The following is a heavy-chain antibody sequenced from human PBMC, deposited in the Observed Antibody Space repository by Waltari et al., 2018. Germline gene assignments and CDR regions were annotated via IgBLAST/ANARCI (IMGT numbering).Heavy chain of an antibody. D-gene: IGHD5-12*01. Sequence: QVQLQESGPGLVKPSETLSLTCTVSGGSISSYYWSWIRKPPGKGLEWIGYIYYSGSTNYNPSLKSRVTISVDTSKNPFSLKLSSVTAADTAVYYCAREYRGRDGYNKGWYFDLWGRGTLVTVSS. V-gene: IGHV4-59*01. CDR2: IYYSGST. CDR1: GGSISSYY. J-gene: IGHJ2*01. CDR3: AREYRGRDGYNKGWYFDL.